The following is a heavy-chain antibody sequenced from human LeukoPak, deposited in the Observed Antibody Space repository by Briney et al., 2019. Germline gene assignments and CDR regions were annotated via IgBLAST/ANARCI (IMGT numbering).Heavy chain of an antibody. Sequence: GGSLRLSCAASGFTFSSYAMSWVRQAPGKGLERVSAISGSGGSTYYADSVKGRFTISRDNSKNTLYLQMNSLRAEDTAVYYCAKDVVPHYYDSSGSDYWGQGTLVTVSS. CDR2: ISGSGGST. V-gene: IGHV3-23*01. J-gene: IGHJ4*02. CDR3: AKDVVPHYYDSSGSDY. D-gene: IGHD3-22*01. CDR1: GFTFSSYA.